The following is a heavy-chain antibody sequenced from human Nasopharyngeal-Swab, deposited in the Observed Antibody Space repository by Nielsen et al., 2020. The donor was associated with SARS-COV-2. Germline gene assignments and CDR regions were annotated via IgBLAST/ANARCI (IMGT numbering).Heavy chain of an antibody. CDR3: VRDSRKYCRNIDCYMGNWFDP. J-gene: IGHJ5*02. Sequence: GGSLRLSCAASGFTPSSYAMHWVRQAPGKGLEWVAVISPDETNKDYADSVKGRFSVSRDNSKNTVYLQMSSLRSEDTAIYYCVRDSRKYCRNIDCYMGNWFDPWGQGTLVTVSS. CDR1: GFTPSSYA. CDR2: ISPDETNK. D-gene: IGHD2-21*02. V-gene: IGHV3-30-3*01.